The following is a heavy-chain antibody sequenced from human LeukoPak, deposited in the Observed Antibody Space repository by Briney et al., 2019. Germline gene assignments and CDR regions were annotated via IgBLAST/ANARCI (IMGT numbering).Heavy chain of an antibody. V-gene: IGHV4-4*02. CDR1: GDSISSNNW. Sequence: SGTLSLTCAVSGDSISSNNWWSWVRQPPGKGLEWIGEIHHSGPTNYISSLKSRVAMSVDKSNIHFSLRLSSVTAADTALYFCARNIYYYDNSGYYTRGGFDVWGQGTMVTVSS. J-gene: IGHJ3*01. CDR2: IHHSGPT. CDR3: ARNIYYYDNSGYYTRGGFDV. D-gene: IGHD3-22*01.